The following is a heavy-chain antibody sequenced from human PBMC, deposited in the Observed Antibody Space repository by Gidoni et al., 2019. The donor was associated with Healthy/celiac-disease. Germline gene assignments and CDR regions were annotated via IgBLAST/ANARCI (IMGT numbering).Heavy chain of an antibody. CDR1: GFTFSSYG. J-gene: IGHJ4*02. CDR3: AKRLNLGSGWTLEGDY. V-gene: IGHV3-30*18. Sequence: QVQLVESGGGVVQPGRSLRLSCAASGFTFSSYGMHWVRQAPGKGLEWVAVISYDGSNKYYADSVKGRFTISRDNSKNTLYLQMNSLRAEDTAVYYCAKRLNLGSGWTLEGDYWGQGTLVTVSS. D-gene: IGHD6-19*01. CDR2: ISYDGSNK.